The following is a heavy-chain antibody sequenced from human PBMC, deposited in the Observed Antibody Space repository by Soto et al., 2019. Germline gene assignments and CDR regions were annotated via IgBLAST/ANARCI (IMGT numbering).Heavy chain of an antibody. V-gene: IGHV3-30*18. J-gene: IGHJ4*02. D-gene: IGHD5-12*01. CDR3: ANGDGYNSIFDY. CDR2: ISYDGSNK. Sequence: GGSLRLSCAASGFTFSSYGMHWVRQAPGKGLEWVAVISYDGSNKYYADSVKGRFTISRDNSKNTLYLQMNSLRAEDTAVYYCANGDGYNSIFDYWGQGTLVTVSS. CDR1: GFTFSSYG.